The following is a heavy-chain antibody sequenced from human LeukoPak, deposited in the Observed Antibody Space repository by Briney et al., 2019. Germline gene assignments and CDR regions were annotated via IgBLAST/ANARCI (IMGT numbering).Heavy chain of an antibody. D-gene: IGHD6-6*01. CDR1: GFTFSGSA. V-gene: IGHV3-73*01. CDR3: TLWEYSSSMGY. CDR2: IRSKANSYAT. Sequence: GGSLKLSCTASGFTFSGSAMHWVRQASGKGLEWVGRIRSKANSYATAYAASVKGRFTISRDDSKNTAYLQMNSLKTEDTAVYYCTLWEYSSSMGYWGQGTLVTVSS. J-gene: IGHJ4*02.